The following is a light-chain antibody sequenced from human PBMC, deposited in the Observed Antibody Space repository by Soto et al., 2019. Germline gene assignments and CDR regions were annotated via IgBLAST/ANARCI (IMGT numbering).Light chain of an antibody. V-gene: IGLV2-23*01. CDR3: CSYAGSRVV. Sequence: QSALTQPASVSGSPGQSITISCTGTSSDVGSYNLVSWYQQHPGKAPKLMIYEGSKRPSGVSNRFSGSKSGNTASLTISGLQAEDEADSYCCSYAGSRVVFGGGTKLTVL. CDR2: EGS. J-gene: IGLJ2*01. CDR1: SSDVGSYNL.